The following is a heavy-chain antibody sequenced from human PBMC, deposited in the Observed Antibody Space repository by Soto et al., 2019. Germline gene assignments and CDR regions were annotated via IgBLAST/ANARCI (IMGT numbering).Heavy chain of an antibody. V-gene: IGHV4-31*03. CDR3: ARAYYYGSGSYYISVYFDY. CDR2: IYYSGST. CDR1: GGSISSGGYY. Sequence: SETLSLTCTVSGGSISSGGYYWSRIRQHPGQGLEWIGYIYYSGSTYYNPSLKSRVTISVDTSKNQFSLKLSSVTAADTAVYYCARAYYYGSGSYYISVYFDYWGQGTLVTVSS. J-gene: IGHJ4*02. D-gene: IGHD3-10*01.